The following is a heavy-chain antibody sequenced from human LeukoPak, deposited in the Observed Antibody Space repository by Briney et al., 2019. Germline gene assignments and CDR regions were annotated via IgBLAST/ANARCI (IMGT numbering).Heavy chain of an antibody. J-gene: IGHJ6*03. D-gene: IGHD3-10*01. CDR2: IFTSGST. CDR3: AREGKITMVRGVIRYYYMDV. CDR1: GGSISSYY. Sequence: SETLSLTCTVSGGSISSYYWSWIRQPAGKGLEWIGRIFTSGSTKYNASLKSRVTISVDTSKNQFSLKLSSVTAADTAVYYCAREGKITMVRGVIRYYYMDVWGKGTTVTISS. V-gene: IGHV4-4*07.